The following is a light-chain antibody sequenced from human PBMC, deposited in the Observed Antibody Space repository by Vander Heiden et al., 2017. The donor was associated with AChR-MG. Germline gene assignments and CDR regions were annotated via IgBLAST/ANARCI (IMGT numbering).Light chain of an antibody. V-gene: IGLV2-14*03. Sequence: QSALNQPASVSGSPGQSITISFTGPSSDVGGYNYVSWYQQHPGKAPKLMIYDVSDRPSGVSPRFSGSKSGNTASLTISGLQAEDEADYYCSSHTSSTTTMFGGGTKLTVL. CDR3: SSHTSSTTTM. J-gene: IGLJ3*02. CDR2: DVS. CDR1: SSDVGGYNY.